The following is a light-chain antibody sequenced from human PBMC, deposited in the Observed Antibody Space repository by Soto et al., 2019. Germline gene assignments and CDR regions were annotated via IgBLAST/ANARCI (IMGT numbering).Light chain of an antibody. J-gene: IGLJ3*02. CDR2: DNN. Sequence: QSVLTQPPSVAAAPGQKVTSSCSGSSSNIGNNYVSWYQQLPGTAPKLLIYDNNKRPSGIPDLFSGSKSGTSATLGITGLQTGDEADYYCGTWDSSLSAVVFGGGTKLTVL. V-gene: IGLV1-51*01. CDR3: GTWDSSLSAVV. CDR1: SSNIGNNY.